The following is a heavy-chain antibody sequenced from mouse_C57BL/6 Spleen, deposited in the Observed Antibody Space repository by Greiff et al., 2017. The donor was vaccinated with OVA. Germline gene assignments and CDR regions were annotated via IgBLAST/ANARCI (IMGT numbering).Heavy chain of an antibody. D-gene: IGHD2-3*01. CDR1: GFSLSTFGMG. Sequence: QVTLKESGPGLLQPSQTLSLTCSFSGFSLSTFGMGVGWIRQPSGKGLEWLAHIWWDDDKYYNPALKSRLTISKDTSKNQVFLKIANVDTADTATYYCARMTPVDLLYEGYYAMDYWGQGTSVTVSS. CDR2: IWWDDDK. J-gene: IGHJ4*01. V-gene: IGHV8-8*01. CDR3: ARMTPVDLLYEGYYAMDY.